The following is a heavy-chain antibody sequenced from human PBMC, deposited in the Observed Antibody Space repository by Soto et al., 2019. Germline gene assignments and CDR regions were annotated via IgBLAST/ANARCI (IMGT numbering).Heavy chain of an antibody. J-gene: IGHJ6*02. D-gene: IGHD3-16*01. CDR2: INGYTGNT. V-gene: IGHV1-18*01. Sequence: QVQLVQSGAEVKKPGASVKVSCKASGYTFTSYGFSWVRQAPGQGLEWMGWINGYTGNTHYAQKFEGRVTMTTDTSTSTAYMELWTLISDDTEVYYCARSWVTGKGGMDVWGQGTTVTVSS. CDR3: ARSWVTGKGGMDV. CDR1: GYTFTSYG.